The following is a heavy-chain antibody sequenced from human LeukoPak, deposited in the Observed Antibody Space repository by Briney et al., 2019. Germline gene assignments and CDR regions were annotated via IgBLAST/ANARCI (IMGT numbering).Heavy chain of an antibody. V-gene: IGHV4-34*01. D-gene: IGHD2-2*01. J-gene: IGHJ3*02. CDR1: GGSFSGYY. CDR3: ARGPPIVVVPAAIGAFDI. Sequence: SETLSLTCAVYGGSFSGYYWRWIRQPPGKGLEWIGEINHRGSTNYNPSLQSRGTIYVDTSKNQFSLKLSSVTAADTAVYYCARGPPIVVVPAAIGAFDIWGQGTMVTVSS. CDR2: INHRGST.